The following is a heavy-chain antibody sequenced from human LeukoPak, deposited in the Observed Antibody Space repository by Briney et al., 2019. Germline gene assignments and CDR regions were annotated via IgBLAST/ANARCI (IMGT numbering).Heavy chain of an antibody. CDR2: ISGSGGDT. V-gene: IGHV3-23*01. D-gene: IGHD6-6*01. CDR3: AKGSRASRPYYFDY. J-gene: IGHJ4*02. CDR1: GFTFSSYA. Sequence: PGGSLRLSCAASGFTFSSYAMSWVRQAPGKGLEWVSAISGSGGDTYSADSVKGRFTISRDNSKNTLYLQMNGLRAEDTAVYYCAKGSRASRPYYFDYWGQGTLVTVSS.